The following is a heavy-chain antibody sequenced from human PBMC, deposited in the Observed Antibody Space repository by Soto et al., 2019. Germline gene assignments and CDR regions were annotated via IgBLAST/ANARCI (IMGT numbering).Heavy chain of an antibody. V-gene: IGHV3-7*03. J-gene: IGHJ3*02. Sequence: GGSLRLSCAASGFTFSTYWMSWVRQAPGKGLEWVANIKQDGSEKYYVDSVKGRFTISRDNAKNSLFLQMSSLRAEDTAVYYCASSVVLAATDAFDSWGQGKMVTVSS. D-gene: IGHD2-15*01. CDR2: IKQDGSEK. CDR3: ASSVVLAATDAFDS. CDR1: GFTFSTYW.